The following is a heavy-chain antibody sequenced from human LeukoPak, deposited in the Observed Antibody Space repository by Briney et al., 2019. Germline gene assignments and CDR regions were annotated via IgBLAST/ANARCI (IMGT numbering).Heavy chain of an antibody. D-gene: IGHD2-15*01. J-gene: IGHJ4*02. CDR1: GFTFDDYA. CDR2: ISWNSASI. Sequence: PGGSLRLSCAASGFTFDDYAMPWVRQVPGKGLEWVSGISWNSASIGYVDSVKGRFTISRDNAKDSLYLQMNSLRADDTAFYYCAKDFSFAATSYYFDFWGRGTLVTVSS. CDR3: AKDFSFAATSYYFDF. V-gene: IGHV3-9*01.